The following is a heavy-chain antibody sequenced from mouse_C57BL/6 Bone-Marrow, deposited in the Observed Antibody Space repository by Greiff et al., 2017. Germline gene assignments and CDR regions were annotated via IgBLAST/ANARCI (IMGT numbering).Heavy chain of an antibody. CDR1: GYTFTDCE. CDR2: IDPETGGT. Sequence: QVQLQQSGAELVRPGASVTLSCKASGYTFTDCEMHWVKQTPVHGLEWIGAIDPETGGTAYNQKFKGKAILTADKSSSTAYMELRSLTSEDSAVYYCTRDHYGSSYWGQGTTLTVSS. D-gene: IGHD1-1*01. CDR3: TRDHYGSSY. V-gene: IGHV1-15*01. J-gene: IGHJ2*01.